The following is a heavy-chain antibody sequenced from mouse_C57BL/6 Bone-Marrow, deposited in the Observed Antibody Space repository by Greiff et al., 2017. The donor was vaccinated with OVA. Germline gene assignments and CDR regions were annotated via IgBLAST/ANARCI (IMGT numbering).Heavy chain of an antibody. CDR3: ARGDGLGY. V-gene: IGHV1-19*01. CDR1: GYTFTDYY. Sequence: EVQVVESGPVLVKPGASVKMSCKASGYTFTDYYMNWVKQSHGKSLEWIGVINPYNGGTSYNQKFKGKATLTVDKSSSTAYMELNSLTSEDSAVYYCARGDGLGYWGQGTTLTVSS. J-gene: IGHJ2*01. CDR2: INPYNGGT. D-gene: IGHD2-3*01.